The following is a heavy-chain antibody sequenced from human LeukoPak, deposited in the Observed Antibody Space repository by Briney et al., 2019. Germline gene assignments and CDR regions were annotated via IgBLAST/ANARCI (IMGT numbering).Heavy chain of an antibody. CDR1: GGSFSGYY. D-gene: IGHD4-17*01. V-gene: IGHV4-34*01. CDR2: INHSGST. Sequence: SETLSLTCAVYGGSFSGYYWSWIRQPPGKGLEWIGEINHSGSTNYNPSLKSRVTISADTSKNQFSLRLSSVTAADTAVYYCARGLKWDYVETRLWNYWGQGTLVTVPS. J-gene: IGHJ4*02. CDR3: ARGLKWDYVETRLWNY.